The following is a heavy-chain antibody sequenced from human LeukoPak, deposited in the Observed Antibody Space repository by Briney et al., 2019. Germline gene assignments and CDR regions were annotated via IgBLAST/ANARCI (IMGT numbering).Heavy chain of an antibody. CDR1: GFTFSSYA. J-gene: IGHJ4*02. Sequence: GSLRLSCAASGFTFSSYAMHWVRQAPGKGLEWVAVISYDGSNKYYADSVKGRFTISRDNSKNTLYLQMNSLRAEDTAVYYCARVVNFDWLSPPRYWGQGTLVTVSS. CDR2: ISYDGSNK. V-gene: IGHV3-30-3*01. CDR3: ARVVNFDWLSPPRY. D-gene: IGHD3-9*01.